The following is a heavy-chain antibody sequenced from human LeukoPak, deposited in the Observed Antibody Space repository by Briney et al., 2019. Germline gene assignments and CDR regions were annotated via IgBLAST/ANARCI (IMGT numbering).Heavy chain of an antibody. V-gene: IGHV4-4*07. CDR3: ARYYYDSSGYHHFDY. CDR1: GGSISSYY. CDR2: IYTSGST. D-gene: IGHD3-22*01. Sequence: PSETLSLTCTVSGGSISSYYWSWIRQPAGKGLEWIGRIYTSGSTNYNPSLKSRVTMSVDTSKNQFSLKLSSVTAADTAVYYCARYYYDSSGYHHFDYWGQGTLVTVSS. J-gene: IGHJ4*02.